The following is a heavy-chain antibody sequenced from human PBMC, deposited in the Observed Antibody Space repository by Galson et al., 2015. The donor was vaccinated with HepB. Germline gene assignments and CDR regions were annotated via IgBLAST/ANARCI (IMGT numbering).Heavy chain of an antibody. CDR3: AKRPGGDYYGSGSRIKYNWFDP. Sequence: SLRLSCAASGXXXSSYGMHWVRQAPGKGLEWVAFIRYDGSNKYYADSVKGRFTISRDNSKNTLYLQMNSLRAEDTAVYYXAKRPGGDYYGSGSRIKYNWFDPWXXXXLVTVSS. V-gene: IGHV3-30*02. CDR1: GXXXSSYG. CDR2: IRYDGSNK. D-gene: IGHD3-10*01. J-gene: IGHJ5*02.